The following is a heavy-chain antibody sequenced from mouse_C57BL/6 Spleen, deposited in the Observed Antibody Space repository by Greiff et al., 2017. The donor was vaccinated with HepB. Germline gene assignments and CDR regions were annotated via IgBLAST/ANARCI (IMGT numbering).Heavy chain of an antibody. CDR2: IDPSDSYT. J-gene: IGHJ2*01. D-gene: IGHD2-10*02. CDR3: AIRYGNKSWYFDY. Sequence: QVQLQQPGAELVRPGTSVKLSCKASGYTFTSYWMHWVKQRPGQGLEWIGVIDPSDSYTNYNQKFKGKATLTVDTSSSTAYMQLSSLTSEDSAVYYCAIRYGNKSWYFDYWGQGTTLTVSS. CDR1: GYTFTSYW. V-gene: IGHV1-59*01.